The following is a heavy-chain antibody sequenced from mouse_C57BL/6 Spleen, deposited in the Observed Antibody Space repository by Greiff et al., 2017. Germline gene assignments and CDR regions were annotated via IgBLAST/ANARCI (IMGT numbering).Heavy chain of an antibody. D-gene: IGHD3-2*02. V-gene: IGHV1-19*01. J-gene: IGHJ4*01. CDR1: GYTFTDYS. CDR2: INPYNGGT. CDR3: ARASAQATAMDY. Sequence: VQLQQSGPVLVKPGASVKMSCKASGYTFTDYSMNWVKQSHGKSLEWIGAINPYNGGTSYNQKFKGKATLTVDKSSSTAYMEINSLTSEDSAVYYCARASAQATAMDYWGQGTSVTVSS.